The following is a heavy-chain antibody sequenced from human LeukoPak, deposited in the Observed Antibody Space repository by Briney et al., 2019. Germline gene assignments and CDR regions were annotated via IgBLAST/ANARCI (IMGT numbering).Heavy chain of an antibody. CDR1: GFTFSNYA. Sequence: PGGSLRLSCAASGFTFSNYAMSWVRQGPGKGLEWVSAISSSGGNTYYADSAKGRFTISRDNSKNTLFLQMNSLRAEDTAVYYCAKSHCSGDCYPAYWGQGTLVTVSS. CDR2: ISSSGGNT. CDR3: AKSHCSGDCYPAY. J-gene: IGHJ4*02. D-gene: IGHD2-21*02. V-gene: IGHV3-23*01.